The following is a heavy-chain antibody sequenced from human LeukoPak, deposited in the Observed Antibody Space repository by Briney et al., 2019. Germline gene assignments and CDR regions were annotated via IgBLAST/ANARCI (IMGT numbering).Heavy chain of an antibody. CDR1: GGSLSSYY. J-gene: IGHJ5*02. CDR3: ARGPLYRSEGEGFDP. D-gene: IGHD6-19*01. Sequence: SETLSLACAVYGGSLSSYYWSWIRQPPGKGLEWIGEINHSGSTNYNVSLKSRVTISIDTSKNQFSLKLSSVTAADTAVYYCARGPLYRSEGEGFDPWGQGTLVTVSS. V-gene: IGHV4-34*01. CDR2: INHSGST.